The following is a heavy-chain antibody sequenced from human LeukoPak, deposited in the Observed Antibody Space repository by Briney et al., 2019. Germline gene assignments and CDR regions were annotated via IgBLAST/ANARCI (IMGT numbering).Heavy chain of an antibody. CDR2: IYYSGST. CDR3: ARRPGGGSYDRRWFDP. D-gene: IGHD1-26*01. J-gene: IGHJ5*02. V-gene: IGHV4-39*07. CDR1: GGSISSSSYY. Sequence: SETLSLTCTVSGGSISSSSYYWGWIRQPPGKGLEWIGSIYYSGSTYYNPSLKSRVTISVDTSKNQFSLKLSSVTAADTAVYYCARRPGGGSYDRRWFDPWGQGTLVTVSS.